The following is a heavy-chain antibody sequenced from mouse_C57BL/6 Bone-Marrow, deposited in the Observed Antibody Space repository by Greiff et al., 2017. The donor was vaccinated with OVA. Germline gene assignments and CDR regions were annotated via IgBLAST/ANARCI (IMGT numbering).Heavy chain of an antibody. V-gene: IGHV1-15*01. CDR3: TSSRRIWYFDV. CDR2: IDPETGGT. Sequence: VQLQQSGAELVRPGASVTLSCKASGYTFTDYEMHWVKQTPVHGLEWIGAIDPETGGTAYNQKFKGKAILTADKSSSTAYMERRSLTSEDAAVYYCTSSRRIWYFDVWGTGTTVTVSS. J-gene: IGHJ1*03. CDR1: GYTFTDYE.